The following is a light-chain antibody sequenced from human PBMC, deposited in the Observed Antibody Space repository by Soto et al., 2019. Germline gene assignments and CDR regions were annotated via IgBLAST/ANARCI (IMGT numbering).Light chain of an antibody. Sequence: QSVLTQPPSASGTPGQRVTISCSGSSSNIEGNAVHWFQLLPGTAPKPLIYNSDQRPSGVSDRFSGSKSGTSASLAISSLQPDDDGDYYCAAWDDRLSGHVFGPGTKLTVL. CDR3: AAWDDRLSGHV. J-gene: IGLJ1*01. V-gene: IGLV1-44*01. CDR2: NSD. CDR1: SSNIEGNA.